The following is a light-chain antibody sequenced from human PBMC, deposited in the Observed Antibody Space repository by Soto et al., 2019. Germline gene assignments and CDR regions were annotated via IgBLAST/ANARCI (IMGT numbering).Light chain of an antibody. CDR3: QQYNNWPPDRT. V-gene: IGKV3-15*01. J-gene: IGKJ1*01. CDR1: QSVGSN. Sequence: EIVMTQSPATLSVSPGERATLSCRASQSVGSNLAWYQQKPGQAPRRLIYGASTRATGIPARFSGSGSGTEFNLTISSLQSEDFAIYCCQQYNNWPPDRTFGQGTKVEIK. CDR2: GAS.